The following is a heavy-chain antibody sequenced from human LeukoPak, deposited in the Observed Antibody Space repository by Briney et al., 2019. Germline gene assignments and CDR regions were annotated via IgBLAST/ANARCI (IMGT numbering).Heavy chain of an antibody. J-gene: IGHJ5*02. CDR3: AAVGRNYYDSSGYLNWFDP. Sequence: VKVSCKASGFTFTSSAMQWVRQARGQRLEWIGWIVVGSGNTNYAQKFQERVTITRDMSTSTAYMELSSLRSEDTAVYYCAAVGRNYYDSSGYLNWFDPWGQGTLVTVSS. D-gene: IGHD3-22*01. CDR2: IVVGSGNT. CDR1: GFTFTSSA. V-gene: IGHV1-58*02.